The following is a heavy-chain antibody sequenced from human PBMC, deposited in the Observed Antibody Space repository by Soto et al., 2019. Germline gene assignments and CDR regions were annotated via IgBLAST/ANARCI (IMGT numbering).Heavy chain of an antibody. CDR1: GCTFSSYA. V-gene: IGHV1-69*13. J-gene: IGHJ3*02. CDR2: IIPIFGTA. Sequence: SVKVSCKASGCTFSSYAISWVRQARGQGLEWMGGIIPIFGTANYAQKFQGRVTITADESTSTAYMELSSLRSEDTAVYYCARDFSSSGYYDAFDIWGQGTMFTVSS. CDR3: ARDFSSSGYYDAFDI. D-gene: IGHD3-22*01.